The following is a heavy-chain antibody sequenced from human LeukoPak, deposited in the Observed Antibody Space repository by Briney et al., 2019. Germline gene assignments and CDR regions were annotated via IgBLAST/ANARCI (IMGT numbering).Heavy chain of an antibody. CDR3: ARDRGAYYYGSGSFFDY. V-gene: IGHV1-18*01. CDR1: GYTFTSYG. J-gene: IGHJ4*02. Sequence: ASVKVSCKASGYTFTSYGISWVRQAPGQGLEWMGWISAYNGHTNYAQKLQGRVTMTTDTSTSTAYMELRSLRSDDTAVYYCARDRGAYYYGSGSFFDYWGQGTLVTVSS. D-gene: IGHD3-10*01. CDR2: ISAYNGHT.